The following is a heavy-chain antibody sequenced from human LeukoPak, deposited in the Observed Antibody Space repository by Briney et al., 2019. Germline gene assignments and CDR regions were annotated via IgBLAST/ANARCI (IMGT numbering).Heavy chain of an antibody. Sequence: GGSLRLSCAASAFTFSSYPMHWVRQAPGKGLEWVAVITYDGSNKYYADPVKGRFTISRDNSKNTLYLQMNSLRAEDTAVYYCARGGGSGSYYYFDYWVQGTLVTVSS. CDR3: ARGGGSGSYYYFDY. CDR1: AFTFSSYP. J-gene: IGHJ4*02. V-gene: IGHV3-30-3*01. CDR2: ITYDGSNK. D-gene: IGHD3-10*01.